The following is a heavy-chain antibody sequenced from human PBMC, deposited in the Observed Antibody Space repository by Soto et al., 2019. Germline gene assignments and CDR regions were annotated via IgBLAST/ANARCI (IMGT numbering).Heavy chain of an antibody. J-gene: IGHJ4*02. D-gene: IGHD5-18*01. CDR2: IDYSGST. V-gene: IGHV4-59*01. CDR1: GGSISSYF. Sequence: PSETLSLTCTVPGGSISSYFWSWIRQPPGKGLEWIGYIDYSGSTNYNPSLKSRVTISVDTSKNQFSLKLTSVTAADTAVFYCARAGTAMVQLDYWGQGTLVTVSS. CDR3: ARAGTAMVQLDY.